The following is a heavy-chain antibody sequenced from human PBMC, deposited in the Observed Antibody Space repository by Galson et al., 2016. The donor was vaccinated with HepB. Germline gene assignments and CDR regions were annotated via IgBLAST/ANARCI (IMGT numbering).Heavy chain of an antibody. D-gene: IGHD3-16*01. CDR2: ITSDCDSR. V-gene: IGHV3-48*02. CDR1: NFILSHYY. CDR3: ARDRLGWLDL. Sequence: SLRLSCAASNFILSHYYMNWVRQAPGKGLEWGSFITSDCDSRNYADSVKGRFTISRDNARNSLYLQMNSLRDEDKAVYYCARDRLGWLDLWGQGTLVTVSS. J-gene: IGHJ5*02.